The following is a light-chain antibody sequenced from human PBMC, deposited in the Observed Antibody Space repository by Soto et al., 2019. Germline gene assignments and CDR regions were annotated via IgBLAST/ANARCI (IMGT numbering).Light chain of an antibody. Sequence: QSVLTQPPSASGTPGQRVTISCSGSSSNIGSNTVNWYQHLPGTAPKLLISSDNQRPSGVRDRFSGSKSGTSASLAISGLQSEDEADYYCAAWDDSLNVVFGGGTKVTVL. V-gene: IGLV1-44*01. J-gene: IGLJ2*01. CDR2: SDN. CDR1: SSNIGSNT. CDR3: AAWDDSLNVV.